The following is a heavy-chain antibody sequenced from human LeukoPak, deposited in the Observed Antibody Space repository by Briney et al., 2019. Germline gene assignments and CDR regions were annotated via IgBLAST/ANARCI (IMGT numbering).Heavy chain of an antibody. J-gene: IGHJ4*02. D-gene: IGHD6-19*01. CDR2: ISWNSGSI. Sequence: GGSLRLSCAASGFTFDDYAMHWVRQAPGKGLEWVSGISWNSGSIGYADSVKGRFTISGDNAKNSLYLQMNSLRAEDTALYYCAKEAVAGAIDYWGQGTLVTVS. CDR1: GFTFDDYA. CDR3: AKEAVAGAIDY. V-gene: IGHV3-9*01.